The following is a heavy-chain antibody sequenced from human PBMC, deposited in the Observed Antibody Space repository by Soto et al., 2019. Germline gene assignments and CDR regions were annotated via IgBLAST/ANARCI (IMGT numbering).Heavy chain of an antibody. CDR3: ASRSPALDY. Sequence: QVQLVESGGGVVRPGRSLRLSCAASGFTFSSYGIHWVRQAPGKGLEWVAVIWYDGSNKYYADSVKGRFTISRDNSKNTLYLQMNSLRAEDTAVYYCASRSPALDYWGQGTLVTVSS. J-gene: IGHJ4*02. CDR1: GFTFSSYG. D-gene: IGHD2-2*01. V-gene: IGHV3-33*01. CDR2: IWYDGSNK.